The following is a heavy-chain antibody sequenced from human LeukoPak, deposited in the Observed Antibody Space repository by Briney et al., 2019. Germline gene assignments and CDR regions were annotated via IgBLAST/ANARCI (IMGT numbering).Heavy chain of an antibody. D-gene: IGHD3-3*01. J-gene: IGHJ6*02. Sequence: SETLSLTCTVSGGSISSYYWSWLRQPAGKGLEWIGRIYTSGSTNYNPSLKSRVTMSVDTSKNQFSLKLSSVTAADTAVYYCARGAYYDFWSGYPPGTFYYGMDVWGQGTTVTVSS. V-gene: IGHV4-4*07. CDR3: ARGAYYDFWSGYPPGTFYYGMDV. CDR2: IYTSGST. CDR1: GGSISSYY.